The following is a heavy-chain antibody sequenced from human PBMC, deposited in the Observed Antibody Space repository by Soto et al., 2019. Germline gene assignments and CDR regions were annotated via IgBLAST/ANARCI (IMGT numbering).Heavy chain of an antibody. V-gene: IGHV4-4*07. CDR3: ARATRFGGPLDYFDY. J-gene: IGHJ4*02. Sequence: SETLSLTCTVSGGSISSYYWSWIRQPAGKGLEWIGRIYTSGSTNYNPSLKSRVTMSVDTSKNQFSLKLSSVTAADTAVYYCARATRFGGPLDYFDYWGQGTLVTASS. CDR1: GGSISSYY. CDR2: IYTSGST. D-gene: IGHD3-10*01.